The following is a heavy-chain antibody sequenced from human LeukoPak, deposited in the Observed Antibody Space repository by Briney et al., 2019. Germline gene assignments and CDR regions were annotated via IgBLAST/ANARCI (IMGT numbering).Heavy chain of an antibody. Sequence: SETLSLTCTVSGGSVSSSSYYWGWIRQPPGKGLEWIGTFYYSGNTYYNPSLKSRVTISVDTSKNQLSLKLSSVTAADTAVYYCVRLMIGYFDYWGQGTLVTVSS. J-gene: IGHJ4*02. CDR2: FYYSGNT. CDR1: GGSVSSSSYY. CDR3: VRLMIGYFDY. V-gene: IGHV4-39*01. D-gene: IGHD3-16*01.